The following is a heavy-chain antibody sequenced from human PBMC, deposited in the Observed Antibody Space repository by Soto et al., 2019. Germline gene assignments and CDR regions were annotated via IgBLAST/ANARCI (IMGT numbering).Heavy chain of an antibody. CDR1: GFTFSSFH. J-gene: IGHJ6*02. D-gene: IGHD3-22*01. Sequence: GSLRLSCAASGFTFSSFHMNWVRQAPGRGLEWVAYITSSSDTIYYSDSVKGRFTISRENGKNSLFLQMNSLRDEDTAVYYCARVVVVIPPGYYYARDVWGQGTRVTVSS. V-gene: IGHV3-48*02. CDR3: ARVVVVIPPGYYYARDV. CDR2: ITSSSDTI.